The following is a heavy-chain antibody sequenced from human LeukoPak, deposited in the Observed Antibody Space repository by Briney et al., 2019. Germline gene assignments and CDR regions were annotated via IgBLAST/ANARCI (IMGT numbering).Heavy chain of an antibody. J-gene: IGHJ3*02. CDR3: ARDQTGYSSRRAFDI. CDR2: IYHSGST. V-gene: IGHV4-38-2*02. CDR1: GYSISSGYY. Sequence: SETLSLTCTVPGYSISSGYYWGWIRQPPGKGLEWIGSIYHSGSTYYNPSLKSRVTISVDTSKNQFSLKLSSVTAADTAVYYCARDQTGYSSRRAFDIWGQGTMVTVSS. D-gene: IGHD6-13*01.